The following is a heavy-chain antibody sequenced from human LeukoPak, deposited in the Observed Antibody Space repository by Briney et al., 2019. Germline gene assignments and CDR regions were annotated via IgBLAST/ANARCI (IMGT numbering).Heavy chain of an antibody. CDR1: GYTFTSYG. J-gene: IGHJ4*02. CDR3: ARRWLPFSPVYFDY. V-gene: IGHV1-2*02. D-gene: IGHD5-24*01. CDR2: INPNSGGT. Sequence: ASVKVSCKASGYTFTSYGISWVRQAPGQGLEWMGWINPNSGGTNYAQKFQGRVTMTRDTSISTAYIELSRLRSDDTAVYYCARRWLPFSPVYFDYWGQGTLVTVSS.